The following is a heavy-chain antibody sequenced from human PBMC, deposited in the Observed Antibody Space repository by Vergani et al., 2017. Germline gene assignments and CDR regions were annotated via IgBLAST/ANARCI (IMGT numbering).Heavy chain of an antibody. V-gene: IGHV3-9*01. D-gene: IGHD3-22*01. CDR2: ISWTSGSI. CDR3: AKGGFTYYYDSSGYASPYYFDY. J-gene: IGHJ4*02. Sequence: EVQLVESGGGLVQPGRSLRLSCAASGFTFDDYAMHWVRQAPGKGLEWVSGISWTSGSIGYADSVKGRFTISRDNAKHSLYLQMNSLRAEDTALYYCAKGGFTYYYDSSGYASPYYFDYWGQGTLVTVSS. CDR1: GFTFDDYA.